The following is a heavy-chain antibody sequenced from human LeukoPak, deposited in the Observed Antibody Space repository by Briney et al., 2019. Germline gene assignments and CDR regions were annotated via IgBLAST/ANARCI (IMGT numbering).Heavy chain of an antibody. CDR2: INAGNGNT. CDR3: TFAPAAGTSNWFDP. V-gene: IGHV1-3*01. Sequence: ASVKVSCKASGYTFTSYAMHWVRQAPGQRLEWMGWINAGNGNTKYSQKFQGRVTITRDTSASTAYMELSSLRSEDTAVYYCTFAPAAGTSNWFDPWGQGTLVTVSS. J-gene: IGHJ5*02. CDR1: GYTFTSYA. D-gene: IGHD6-13*01.